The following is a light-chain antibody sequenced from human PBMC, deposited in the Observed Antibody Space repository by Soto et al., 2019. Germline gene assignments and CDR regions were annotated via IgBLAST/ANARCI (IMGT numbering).Light chain of an antibody. CDR3: QQYNKGPVT. Sequence: EIVMTQSPATLSVSPGERATLSCRASQNVRSNLAWYQQKPGQAPRLLIYGASTRATGIAARFSGSGSGTEFTLTISSLESEDFGVYYCQQYNKGPVTFGQGTKVDIK. CDR1: QNVRSN. J-gene: IGKJ1*01. V-gene: IGKV3-15*01. CDR2: GAS.